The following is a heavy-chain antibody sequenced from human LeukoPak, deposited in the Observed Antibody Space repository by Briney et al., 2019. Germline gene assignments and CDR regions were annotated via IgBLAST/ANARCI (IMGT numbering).Heavy chain of an antibody. CDR2: INHSGST. CDR1: GGSFSGYY. V-gene: IGHV4-34*01. J-gene: IGHJ4*02. Sequence: SETLSLTCAVYGGSFSGYYWSWIRQPPGKGLEWIGEINHSGSTNYNPSLKSRVTISVDTSKNQFSLKLSSVTAADTAVYYRARRSSGWYGINYWGQGTLVTVSS. D-gene: IGHD6-19*01. CDR3: ARRSSGWYGINY.